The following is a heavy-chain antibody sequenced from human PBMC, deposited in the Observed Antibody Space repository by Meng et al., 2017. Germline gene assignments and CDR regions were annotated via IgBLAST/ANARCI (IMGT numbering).Heavy chain of an antibody. CDR1: GFTFSSYG. D-gene: IGHD2/OR15-2a*01. J-gene: IGHJ2*01. CDR2: IWYDGSNK. V-gene: IGHV3-33*01. Sequence: QVERVESGGGVVQPGSPLRLSCAASGFTFSSYGMHWVRQAPGKGLEWVAVIWYDGSNKYYADSVKGRFTISRDNSKNTLYLQMNSLRAEDTAVYYCARGLSTTYWYFDLWGRGTLVTVSS. CDR3: ARGLSTTYWYFDL.